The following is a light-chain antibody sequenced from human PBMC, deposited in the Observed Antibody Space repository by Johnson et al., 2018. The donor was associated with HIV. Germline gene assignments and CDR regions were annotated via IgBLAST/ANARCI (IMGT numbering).Light chain of an antibody. J-gene: IGLJ1*01. CDR3: GTWDSSLTAV. CDR1: SSNIGKNY. V-gene: IGLV1-51*02. Sequence: HSVLTQPPSVSAAPGQMVSISCSGSSSNIGKNYVSWYQQFPGTAPQLLIHENNKRPSGIPDRFSGSKSGTSATLGITGLPTGDEADYYCGTWDSSLTAVFGTGTKVTVL. CDR2: ENN.